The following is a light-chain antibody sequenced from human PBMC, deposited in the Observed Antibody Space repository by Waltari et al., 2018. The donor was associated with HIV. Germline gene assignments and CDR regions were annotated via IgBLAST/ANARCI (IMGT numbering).Light chain of an antibody. CDR1: SSDVWSYNL. Sequence: QSALTHPASLSGSPRQSLTISCTLTSSDVWSYNLVSSYHKHPGKAPKLIMDEGSKRRSGVVTSFLGCKTGSKASVTITALQPEEEADYCCCSYASTRNTNVVFGGGTTVTVL. CDR2: EGS. J-gene: IGLJ2*01. CDR3: CSYASTRNTNVV. V-gene: IGLV2-23*01.